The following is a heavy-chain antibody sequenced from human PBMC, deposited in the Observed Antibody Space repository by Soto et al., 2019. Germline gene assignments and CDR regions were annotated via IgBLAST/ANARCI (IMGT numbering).Heavy chain of an antibody. CDR3: AKDLTVTTGY. CDR1: GFTFSSYA. D-gene: IGHD4-17*01. J-gene: IGHJ4*02. CDR2: ISGSGGRT. V-gene: IGHV3-23*01. Sequence: EVQLLESGGGLVQPGGSLRLSCAASGFTFSSYAMSWVRQAPGNVLEWVSAISGSGGRTYYADSVMGRFTISRDNTKNTLDLQMNSLRAEDTAVYYCAKDLTVTTGYWGQGTLVTVSS.